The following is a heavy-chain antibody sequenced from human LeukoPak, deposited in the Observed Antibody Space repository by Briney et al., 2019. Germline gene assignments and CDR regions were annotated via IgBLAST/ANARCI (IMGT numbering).Heavy chain of an antibody. CDR1: GFTFSDYY. Sequence: GRSLRLSCAASGFTFSDYYMSWIRQAPGEGLEWVSYISSSGSTIYYADSVKGRFTISRDNAKNSLYLQMNSLRAEDTAVYYCARDDLGYCSSTSCYTTPRGWFDPWGQGTLVTVSS. V-gene: IGHV3-11*01. CDR3: ARDDLGYCSSTSCYTTPRGWFDP. D-gene: IGHD2-2*02. J-gene: IGHJ5*02. CDR2: ISSSGSTI.